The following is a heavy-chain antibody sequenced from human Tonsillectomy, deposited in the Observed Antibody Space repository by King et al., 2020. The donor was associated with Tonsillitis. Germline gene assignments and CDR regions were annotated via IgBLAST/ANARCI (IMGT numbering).Heavy chain of an antibody. Sequence: QLVQSGGGLLQPGGSLRLSCAASGFTFSNYEMNWVRQAPGKGLEWGSYISSCGSTIYYADSVRGRFTISSDNAKDSLYLQMNSLRAEDTAVYYCARGSYCTSWYRPDFYYYMDVWGKGTTVTVSS. J-gene: IGHJ6*03. CDR1: GFTFSNYE. V-gene: IGHV3-48*03. CDR2: ISSCGSTI. D-gene: IGHD6-13*01. CDR3: ARGSYCTSWYRPDFYYYMDV.